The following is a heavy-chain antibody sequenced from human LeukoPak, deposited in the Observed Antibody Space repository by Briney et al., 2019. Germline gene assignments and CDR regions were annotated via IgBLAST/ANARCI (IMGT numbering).Heavy chain of an antibody. D-gene: IGHD5-18*01. Sequence: SVKVSCKASGYSFSSYGIGWVRQAPRLGLEWMGWITAGNGNTNYAQKVQGRVTMTTDTSTSTAYMELRSLRSDDTAVYFCARDLARGYSYGYNAFDIWGQGTMVTVSS. J-gene: IGHJ3*02. CDR1: GYSFSSYG. CDR2: ITAGNGNT. V-gene: IGHV1-18*01. CDR3: ARDLARGYSYGYNAFDI.